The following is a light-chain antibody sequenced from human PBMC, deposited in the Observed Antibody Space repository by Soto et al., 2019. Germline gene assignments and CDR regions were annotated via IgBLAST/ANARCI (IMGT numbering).Light chain of an antibody. CDR3: CAYAGSGTVV. CDR2: EVV. CDR1: KSDIGVYDF. J-gene: IGLJ2*01. Sequence: QSVLTQPPSASGSPGQSVTISCTGTKSDIGVYDFVSWYQHHPGKAPRLIIYEVVQRPSGVPDRFSGSKSGNTASLTISGLQAEDEADYYCCAYAGSGTVVFGGGTKLTVL. V-gene: IGLV2-8*01.